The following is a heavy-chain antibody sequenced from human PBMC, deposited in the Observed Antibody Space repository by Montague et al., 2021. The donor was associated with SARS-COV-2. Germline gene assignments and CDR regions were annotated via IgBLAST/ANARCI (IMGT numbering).Heavy chain of an antibody. CDR1: GGSISSYY. J-gene: IGHJ4*02. V-gene: IGHV4-59*13. CDR3: ARDFDY. Sequence: SETLSLTCTVSGGSISSYYWSWIRQPPGKGPEWIGYMYYSGSTNYNPSLKSRVTPSVDTSKNQFSLKLSSVTAADTAVYYCARDFDYWGQGTLVTVSS. CDR2: MYYSGST.